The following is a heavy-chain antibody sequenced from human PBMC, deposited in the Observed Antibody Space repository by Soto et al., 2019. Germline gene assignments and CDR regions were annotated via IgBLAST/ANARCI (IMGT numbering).Heavy chain of an antibody. J-gene: IGHJ6*02. CDR1: GDTFKNCV. D-gene: IGHD3-10*01. CDR3: AAELGFGKLSVV. Sequence: QVQVVQSGVEVRSPGSSVKVSCKASGDTFKNCVISWVRQAPGQGLEWMGGIIPIFGTTDFAQGFQGRLTITTDESTTPAYMELSRLRSEDPATYYCAAELGFGKLSVVWGQGTTVIVSS. CDR2: IIPIFGTT. V-gene: IGHV1-69*01.